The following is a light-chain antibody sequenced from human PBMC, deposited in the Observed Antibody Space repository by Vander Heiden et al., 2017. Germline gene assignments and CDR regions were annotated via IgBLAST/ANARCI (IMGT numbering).Light chain of an antibody. Sequence: SYELTQPPSVSVSPGQTASITCSGDKVGDKYACWYQQKPGQSPVLVIYQDSKRPAGIPERFSGSNSGNTATLTISGTQAMDEADYYCQAWDSSILVFGGGTKLTVL. CDR3: QAWDSSILV. V-gene: IGLV3-1*01. J-gene: IGLJ2*01. CDR2: QDS. CDR1: KVGDKY.